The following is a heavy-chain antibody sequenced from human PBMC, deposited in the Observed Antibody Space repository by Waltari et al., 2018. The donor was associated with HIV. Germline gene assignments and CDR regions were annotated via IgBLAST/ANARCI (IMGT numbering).Heavy chain of an antibody. CDR3: ARVKAKPRKDYYDSSGYSAPWDY. D-gene: IGHD3-22*01. Sequence: QVQLQQWGAGLLKPSETLSLTCAVYGGSFSGHYWSWIRQPPGKGLEWIGEINHSGSTNYNPSLKSRVTISVDTSKNQFSLKLSSVTAADTAVYYCARVKAKPRKDYYDSSGYSAPWDYWGQGTLVTVSS. V-gene: IGHV4-34*01. CDR2: INHSGST. J-gene: IGHJ4*02. CDR1: GGSFSGHY.